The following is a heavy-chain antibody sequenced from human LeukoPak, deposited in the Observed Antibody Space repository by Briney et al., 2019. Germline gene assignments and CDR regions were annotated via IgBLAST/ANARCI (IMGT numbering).Heavy chain of an antibody. CDR3: ARGWRYYGSGSYCWFDP. CDR1: GGSFSGYY. D-gene: IGHD3-10*01. J-gene: IGHJ5*02. Sequence: SETLSLTCAVYGGSFSGYYWSWIRQPPGKGLEWIGEINHSGSTNYNPSLKSRVTISVDTSKNQFSLKLSSVTAADVAVYYCARGWRYYGSGSYCWFDPWGQGTLVTVSS. V-gene: IGHV4-34*01. CDR2: INHSGST.